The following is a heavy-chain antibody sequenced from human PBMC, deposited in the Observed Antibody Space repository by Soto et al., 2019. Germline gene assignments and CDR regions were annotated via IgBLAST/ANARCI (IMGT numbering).Heavy chain of an antibody. CDR3: ERERYSYIRFDS. J-gene: IGHJ5*01. CDR2: ISGRSDVI. Sequence: QVHLVESGGGLVKPGGSLRLSCAASGFTFSDFYMSWVRQLPGKGLEWISYISGRSDVIHYVDSVKGRFTDTRENGRNSVFLPVYSLRAEESGICFCERERYSYIRFDSWGQGTLVTVSS. V-gene: IGHV3-11*04. D-gene: IGHD1-1*01. CDR1: GFTFSDFY.